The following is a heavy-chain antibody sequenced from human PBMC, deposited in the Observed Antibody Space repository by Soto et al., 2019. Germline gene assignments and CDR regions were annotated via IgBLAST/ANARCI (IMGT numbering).Heavy chain of an antibody. D-gene: IGHD6-13*01. Sequence: SETLSLTCTVSGDSIRSGSYSWDWIRQSPGKGLEWIGCFWSSGTTYYNPSLKGRLTISLDTSKNQFSLNLNSVTAADTAVYFCARRPLAYFDYWGRGTQVTVSS. J-gene: IGHJ4*02. CDR1: GDSIRSGSYS. CDR2: FWSSGTT. V-gene: IGHV4-39*01. CDR3: ARRPLAYFDY.